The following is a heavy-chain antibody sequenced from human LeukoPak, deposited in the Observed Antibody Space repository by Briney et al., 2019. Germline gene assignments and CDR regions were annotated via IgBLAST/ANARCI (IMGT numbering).Heavy chain of an antibody. Sequence: PGGSLRLSCAASGFTFSDSYMSWIRQAPGKGLEWVSYISTSGSTIYHADSVKGRFTTSRDNPKNSLYLQMNSLRAEDTAVYYCAREFCSTTSCYFNYWGQGTLVTVSS. V-gene: IGHV3-11*01. CDR2: ISTSGSTI. CDR1: GFTFSDSY. D-gene: IGHD2-2*01. J-gene: IGHJ4*02. CDR3: AREFCSTTSCYFNY.